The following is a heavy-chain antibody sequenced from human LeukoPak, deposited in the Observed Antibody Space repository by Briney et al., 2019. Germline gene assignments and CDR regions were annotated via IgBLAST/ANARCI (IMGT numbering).Heavy chain of an antibody. V-gene: IGHV1-24*01. Sequence: ASVKVSCKLSEYTLTELSMHWVRQSPGKGVECMGGFGPEDGETIYAQKFQGRVTMTEDTSTDTAYMELSSLRSEDTAVYYCAAVWAPILPGAGAFDIWGQGTMVTVSS. CDR1: EYTLTELS. CDR3: AAVWAPILPGAGAFDI. CDR2: FGPEDGET. J-gene: IGHJ3*02. D-gene: IGHD2-15*01.